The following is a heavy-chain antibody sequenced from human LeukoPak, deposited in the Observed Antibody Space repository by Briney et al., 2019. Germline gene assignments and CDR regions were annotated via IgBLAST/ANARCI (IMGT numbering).Heavy chain of an antibody. CDR2: VSGGGVTT. D-gene: IGHD6-19*01. CDR1: GFTFSSYA. J-gene: IGHJ4*02. V-gene: IGHV3-23*01. Sequence: PGGSLSLSCAASGFTFSSYAMSWVRQAPGKGLEWVSTVSGGGVTTYYADSAKGRFTISRDNSKNTLYLQMNSLTAEDTAVYYCPKQSYTSGWNPFDYWGQGILVPVSS. CDR3: PKQSYTSGWNPFDY.